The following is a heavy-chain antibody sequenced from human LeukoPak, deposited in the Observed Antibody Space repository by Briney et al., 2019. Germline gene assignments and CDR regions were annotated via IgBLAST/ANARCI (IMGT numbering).Heavy chain of an antibody. V-gene: IGHV3-23*01. J-gene: IGHJ5*02. CDR2: ISASGGTT. CDR1: GFTFSNSA. CDR3: AKDS. Sequence: GGSLRLSCAVSGFTFSNSAMSWVRQAPGKGLEWVSAISASGGTTYYADSVKGRFTISRDNSKNTLYLQMNSLRVEDTAAYYCAKDSWGQGTLVTVSS.